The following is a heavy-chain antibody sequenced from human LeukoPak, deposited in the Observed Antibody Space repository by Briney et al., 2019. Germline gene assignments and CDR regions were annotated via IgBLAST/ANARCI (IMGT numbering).Heavy chain of an antibody. CDR1: GYIFTGYY. V-gene: IGHV1-2*02. D-gene: IGHD3-3*01. Sequence: ASVKVSCKASGYIFTGYYMHWVRQAPGQGLEWMGWINPNSGGTNYAQKFQGRVTMTRNTSISTAYMELSSLRSEDTAMYYCARWSGYYSRFDFWGQGTLVTVSS. CDR3: ARWSGYYSRFDF. J-gene: IGHJ4*02. CDR2: INPNSGGT.